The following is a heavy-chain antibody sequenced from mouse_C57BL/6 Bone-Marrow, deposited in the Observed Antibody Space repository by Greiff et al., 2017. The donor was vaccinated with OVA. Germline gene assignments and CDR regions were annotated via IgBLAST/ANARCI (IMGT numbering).Heavy chain of an antibody. CDR1: GYTFTDYE. CDR2: IDPENGGT. J-gene: IGHJ4*01. D-gene: IGHD2-5*01. V-gene: IGHV1-15*01. CDR3: TRGYSNYYAMDY. Sequence: QVQLQQSGAELVRPGASVTLFCKASGYTFTDYEMHWVKQTPVHGLEWIGAIDPENGGTAYNQKFKGKAILTADKYSSTAYMELRSLTSEDSSVYYGTRGYSNYYAMDYWGQGTSVTVSS.